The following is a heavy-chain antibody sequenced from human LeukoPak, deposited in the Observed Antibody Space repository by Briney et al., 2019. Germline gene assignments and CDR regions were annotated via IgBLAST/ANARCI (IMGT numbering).Heavy chain of an antibody. CDR3: ARQRPPHDAFDI. Sequence: SETLSLTCTVSGGSISSYYWSWIRQPPGKGLEWIGYIYYSGSTNYNPSLKSRVTISVDTSKNQFSLKLSSVTAADTAVYYCARQRPPHDAFDIWGQGTIVTVSS. V-gene: IGHV4-59*08. J-gene: IGHJ3*02. CDR2: IYYSGST. CDR1: GGSISSYY.